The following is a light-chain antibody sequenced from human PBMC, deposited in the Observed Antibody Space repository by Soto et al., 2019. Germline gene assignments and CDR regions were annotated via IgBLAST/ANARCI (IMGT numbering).Light chain of an antibody. CDR2: GNS. V-gene: IGLV1-40*01. J-gene: IGLJ2*01. Sequence: QSVLTQPPSVSGAPGQRVTISCTGSSSNIGAGYDVHWYQQLPGTAPKLLIYGNSNRPSGVPDRFSGSKSGTSASLAITGLQDDEEDDDYCQSYDSSLSVHVVFGGGTKLTVL. CDR3: QSYDSSLSVHVV. CDR1: SSNIGAGYD.